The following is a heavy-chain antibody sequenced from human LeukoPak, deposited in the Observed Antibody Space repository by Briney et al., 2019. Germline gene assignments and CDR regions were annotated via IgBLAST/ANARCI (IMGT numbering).Heavy chain of an antibody. D-gene: IGHD4-17*01. CDR2: INPSGGST. Sequence: GASGKVSCKASGYTFTGYYMHWVRQAPGQGLEWMGIINPSGGSTSYAQKFQGRVTMTRDMSTSTVYMELSSLRSEDTAVYYCARESDYGDYDYWGQGTLVTVSS. CDR1: GYTFTGYY. V-gene: IGHV1-46*01. CDR3: ARESDYGDYDY. J-gene: IGHJ4*02.